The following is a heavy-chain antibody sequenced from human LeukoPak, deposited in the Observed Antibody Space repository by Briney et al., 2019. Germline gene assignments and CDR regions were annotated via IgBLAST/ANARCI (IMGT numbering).Heavy chain of an antibody. J-gene: IGHJ4*01. CDR1: GFTFSTFG. CDR2: IQYDDSIE. D-gene: IGHD3-10*01. CDR3: AEDQGVVGSYDY. V-gene: IGHV3-30*02. Sequence: PGGSLRLSCAASGFTFSTFGMNWVRQAPDKGLEWVAFIQYDDSIEYYADSVKGRFTISRDNSKNTLYLQMNSLRGDDTAVYYCAEDQGVVGSYDYWGHGTLVTVSS.